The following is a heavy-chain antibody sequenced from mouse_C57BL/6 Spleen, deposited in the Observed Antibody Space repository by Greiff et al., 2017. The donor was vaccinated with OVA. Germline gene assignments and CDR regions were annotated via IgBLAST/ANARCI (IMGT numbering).Heavy chain of an antibody. J-gene: IGHJ4*01. V-gene: IGHV5-17*01. Sequence: EVQLVESGGGLVKPGGSLKLSCAASGFTFSDYGMHWVLQAPEKGLEWVAYISSGSSTIYYADPVKGRFTISRDNARNTLFLQMTRLRSEDTAMYYCARDYDYVYYAMDYWGQGTSVTVSS. CDR2: ISSGSSTI. CDR3: ARDYDYVYYAMDY. CDR1: GFTFSDYG. D-gene: IGHD2-4*01.